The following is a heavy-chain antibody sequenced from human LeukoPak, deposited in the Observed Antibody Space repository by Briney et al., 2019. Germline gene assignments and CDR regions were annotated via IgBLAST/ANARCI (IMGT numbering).Heavy chain of an antibody. J-gene: IGHJ5*01. CDR2: ISNNGENT. V-gene: IGHV3-64*05. D-gene: IGHD6-19*01. CDR3: VKEGRRQWLPRGWFDS. CDR1: GFTFSSYV. Sequence: GGSLRLSCSASGFTFSSYVMHWVRQAPGKGLEYVSAISNNGENTYYADSEKGRFTISRDNSKNALYVQMSSLRDEDTAVYYCVKEGRRQWLPRGWFDSWGQGTLVTVSS.